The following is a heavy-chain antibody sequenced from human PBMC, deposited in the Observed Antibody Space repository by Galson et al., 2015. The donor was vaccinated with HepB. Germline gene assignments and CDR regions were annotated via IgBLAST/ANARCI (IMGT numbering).Heavy chain of an antibody. CDR2: KNYRGST. V-gene: IGHV4-39*01. CDR1: GGPSSSSNSY. Sequence: QLQLQESGPGLVKPSETMSLTCPVSGGPSSSSNSYWGWIRQPPGKGLKWIGNKNYRGSTYNKPTLRSRVTRSVDTSKNQFSLKLSSVTAADTAVFYCARQPLGTYYFDYWGQGTLVTVSS. CDR3: ARQPLGTYYFDY. J-gene: IGHJ4*02. D-gene: IGHD1-1*01.